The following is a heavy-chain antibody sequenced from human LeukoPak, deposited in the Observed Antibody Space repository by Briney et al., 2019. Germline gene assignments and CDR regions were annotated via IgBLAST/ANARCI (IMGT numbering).Heavy chain of an antibody. CDR1: GFTFSSYS. D-gene: IGHD6-13*01. CDR3: ARGGYSSSWYPPPWFDP. CDR2: ISSSSYI. Sequence: PGGSLRLSCAASGFTFSSYSMNWVRQAPGKGLEWVSSISSSSYIYYADSVKGRFTISRDNAKNSLYLQMNSLRAEDTAAYYCARGGYSSSWYPPPWFDPWGQGTLVTVSS. V-gene: IGHV3-21*01. J-gene: IGHJ5*02.